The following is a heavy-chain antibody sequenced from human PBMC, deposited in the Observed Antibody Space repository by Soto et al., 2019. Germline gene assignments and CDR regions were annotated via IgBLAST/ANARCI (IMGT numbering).Heavy chain of an antibody. CDR2: ISYDGANE. D-gene: IGHD7-27*01. J-gene: IGHJ6*02. CDR1: GFMFRNHA. V-gene: IGHV3-30-3*01. Sequence: QVQLVESGGGVVQPGRSLRLSCAVSGFMFRNHAMHWVRQAPGKGLEWVALISYDGANEYYADSVKGRLTISRDNSKNSLYLQMRSLRADDTAVYYCARVVPAGWRTNWYGMDVWGQGTTVTVSS. CDR3: ARVVPAGWRTNWYGMDV.